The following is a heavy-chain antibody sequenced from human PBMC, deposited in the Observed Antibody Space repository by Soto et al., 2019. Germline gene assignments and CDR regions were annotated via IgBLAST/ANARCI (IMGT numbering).Heavy chain of an antibody. J-gene: IGHJ4*02. Sequence: SETLSLTCTVSGGSISSSSYYWGWIRQPPGKGLEWIGSIYYSGSTYYNPSLKSRVTISVDTSKNQFSLKLSSVTAADTAVYYCARLYCDILTGYSGGPYFDYWGQGTLVTVSS. V-gene: IGHV4-39*01. CDR2: IYYSGST. CDR1: GGSISSSSYY. CDR3: ARLYCDILTGYSGGPYFDY. D-gene: IGHD3-9*01.